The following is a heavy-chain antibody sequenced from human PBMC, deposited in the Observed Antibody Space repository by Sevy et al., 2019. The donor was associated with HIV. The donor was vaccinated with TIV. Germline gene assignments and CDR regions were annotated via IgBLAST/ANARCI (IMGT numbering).Heavy chain of an antibody. CDR1: GITLSDAW. Sequence: GGSLRLSCAASGITLSDAWVIWVRQAPGKGLEWVGHINRRTDGGTTDYAAPVKGRFTVSRDDSKDMVFLHMDSLKTEDTGVYFCATMGQNPQVRYYIYAMDVWGQGTTVTVSS. V-gene: IGHV3-15*01. J-gene: IGHJ6*02. CDR2: INRRTDGGTT. D-gene: IGHD1-26*01. CDR3: ATMGQNPQVRYYIYAMDV.